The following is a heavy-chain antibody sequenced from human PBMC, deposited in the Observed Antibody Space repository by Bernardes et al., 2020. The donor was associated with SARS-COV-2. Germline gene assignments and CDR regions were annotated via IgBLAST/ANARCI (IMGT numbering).Heavy chain of an antibody. J-gene: IGHJ5*02. Sequence: SETLSLTCTVSGGSISSYYWSWIRQPPGKGLEWIGYINYSGSTNYNPSLKSRVTISVDTSKNQFSLKLSSVTAADTAVYYCARGVVGATYWFDPWRQVTLVTVS. V-gene: IGHV4-59*01. CDR2: INYSGST. D-gene: IGHD1-26*01. CDR1: GGSISSYY. CDR3: ARGVVGATYWFDP.